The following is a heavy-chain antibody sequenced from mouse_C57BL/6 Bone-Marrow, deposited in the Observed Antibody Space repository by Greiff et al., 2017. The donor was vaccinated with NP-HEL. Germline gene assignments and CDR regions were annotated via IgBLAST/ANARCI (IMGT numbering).Heavy chain of an antibody. Sequence: ESGPGLVKPSQSLSLTCSVTGYSITSGYYWNWIRQFPGNKLEWMGYISYDGSNNYNPSLKNRISITRDTSKNQFFLKLNSVTTEDTATYYCASRTTVVGVDYWGQGTSVTVSS. CDR3: ASRTTVVGVDY. CDR1: GYSITSGYY. D-gene: IGHD1-1*01. CDR2: ISYDGSN. V-gene: IGHV3-6*01. J-gene: IGHJ4*01.